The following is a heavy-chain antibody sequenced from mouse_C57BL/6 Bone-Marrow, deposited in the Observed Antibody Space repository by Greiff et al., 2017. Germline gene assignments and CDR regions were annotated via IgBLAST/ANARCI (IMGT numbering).Heavy chain of an antibody. J-gene: IGHJ3*01. D-gene: IGHD3-2*02. Sequence: DVMLVESGGGLVQPGESLKLSCESNEYEFPSHDMSWVRKTPEKRLELVAAINSDGGSTYYPDTMERRFIISRDNTKKTLYLQMSSLRSEDTALYYCARHGSSGYEETWFAYWGQGTLVTVSA. CDR3: ARHGSSGYEETWFAY. CDR2: INSDGGST. V-gene: IGHV5-2*01. CDR1: EYEFPSHD.